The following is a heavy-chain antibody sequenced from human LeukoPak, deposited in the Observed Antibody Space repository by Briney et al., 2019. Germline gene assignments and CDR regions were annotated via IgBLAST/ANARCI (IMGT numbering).Heavy chain of an antibody. J-gene: IGHJ5*02. V-gene: IGHV3-7*04. CDR2: IKQDGSDK. CDR3: ARGQTWIQLWS. D-gene: IGHD5-18*01. Sequence: PGGSLRLSCAASGFTFSNYWMTWVRQAPGKGLEWVANIKQDGSDKYYVDSVKGRFNISRDNAKNSLYLQMNSLRAEDTAVYYCARGQTWIQLWSSGQGTLVTVSS. CDR1: GFTFSNYW.